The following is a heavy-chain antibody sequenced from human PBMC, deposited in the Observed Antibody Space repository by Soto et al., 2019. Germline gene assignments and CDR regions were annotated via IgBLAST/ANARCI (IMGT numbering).Heavy chain of an antibody. Sequence: SETLSLTCTVSGGYIRSYYWSWIRQPPGKGLEWIGYIYYSGSTNYNPSLKSRVTISVDTSKNQFSLKLSSVTAADTAVFYCARADYYVSGSDYGMDVWGQGTTVTVSS. J-gene: IGHJ6*02. CDR2: IYYSGST. V-gene: IGHV4-59*01. D-gene: IGHD3-10*01. CDR3: ARADYYVSGSDYGMDV. CDR1: GGYIRSYY.